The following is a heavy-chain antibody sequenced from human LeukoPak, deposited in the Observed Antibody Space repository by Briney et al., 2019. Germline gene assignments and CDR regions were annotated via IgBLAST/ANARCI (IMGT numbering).Heavy chain of an antibody. D-gene: IGHD6-19*01. V-gene: IGHV4-34*01. J-gene: IGHJ5*02. Sequence: SETLSLTCAVYGGSFSGYYWSWIRQPPGKGLEWIGEINHSGSTNYNPSLKSRVTISVDTSKNQFSLKLSSVTAADTAVYYCARSLYASSNNWFDPWGQGTLDTVSS. CDR1: GGSFSGYY. CDR2: INHSGST. CDR3: ARSLYASSNNWFDP.